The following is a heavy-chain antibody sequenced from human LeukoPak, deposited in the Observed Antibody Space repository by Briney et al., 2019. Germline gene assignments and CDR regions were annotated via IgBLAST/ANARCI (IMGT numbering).Heavy chain of an antibody. J-gene: IGHJ4*02. Sequence: PGGSLRLSCAASGFTFSSYAMHWVRQAPGKGLEWLSYISSSGSTMYYADSVKGRFTISRDNAKNSLDLQMNSLRAEDTAVYYCARDILASGREFDYWGQGTLVTVSS. CDR2: ISSSGSTM. CDR1: GFTFSSYA. CDR3: ARDILASGREFDY. D-gene: IGHD3-10*01. V-gene: IGHV3-48*04.